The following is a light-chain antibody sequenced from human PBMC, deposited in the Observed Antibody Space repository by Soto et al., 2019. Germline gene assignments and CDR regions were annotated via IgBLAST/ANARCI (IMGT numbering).Light chain of an antibody. J-gene: IGLJ2*01. CDR1: SSDVGSYNL. V-gene: IGLV2-23*02. CDR2: EVS. CDR3: CSYAGSGTLV. Sequence: QSALTQPASVSGSPGQSITISCTGTSSDVGSYNLVSWYQQHPGKAPKVMIYEVSKRPSGVSNRFSGSKFGNAASLTISGLQAEDEADYYCCSYAGSGTLVFGGGTKLTVL.